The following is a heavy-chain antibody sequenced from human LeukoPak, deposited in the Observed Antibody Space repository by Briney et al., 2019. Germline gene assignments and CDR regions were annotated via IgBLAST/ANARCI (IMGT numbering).Heavy chain of an antibody. CDR1: GFTFSSYG. Sequence: GGSLRLSCAASGFTFSSYGMHWVRQAPGKGLEWVANIKQDGSEKYYVDSLKGRFTVSRDNAKNSLYLQINSLRAGDTAVYFCARVGAARYYYYYMDVWGKGTTVTVSS. D-gene: IGHD2-15*01. J-gene: IGHJ6*03. V-gene: IGHV3-7*01. CDR3: ARVGAARYYYYYMDV. CDR2: IKQDGSEK.